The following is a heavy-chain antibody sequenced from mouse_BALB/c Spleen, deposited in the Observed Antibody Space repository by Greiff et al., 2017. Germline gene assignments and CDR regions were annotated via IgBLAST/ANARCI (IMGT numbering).Heavy chain of an antibody. J-gene: IGHJ4*01. CDR2: ISSGSSTI. D-gene: IGHD1-1*01. CDR1: GFTFSSFG. Sequence: EVKLVESGGGLVQPGGSRKLSCAASGFTFSSFGMHWVRQAPEKGLEWVAYISSGSSTIYYADTVKGRFTISRDNPKNTLFLQMTSLRSEDTAMYYCARTVVATRAMDYWGQGTSVTVSS. CDR3: ARTVVATRAMDY. V-gene: IGHV5-17*02.